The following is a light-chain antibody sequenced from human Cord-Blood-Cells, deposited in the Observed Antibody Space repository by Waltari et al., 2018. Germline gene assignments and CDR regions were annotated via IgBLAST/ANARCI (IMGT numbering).Light chain of an antibody. CDR3: QQYNNWPTFP. CDR1: QRVSIK. J-gene: IGKJ3*01. CDR2: GAS. V-gene: IGKV3-15*01. Sequence: EIVMTHSRATQSVSPGARATLSSRASQRVSIKLDWYQHKPGQAPRVLIYGASTRATGIPARFSGSASGTEFTLTISSLQSEDFAVYYCQQYNNWPTFPVGPGTKVYIK.